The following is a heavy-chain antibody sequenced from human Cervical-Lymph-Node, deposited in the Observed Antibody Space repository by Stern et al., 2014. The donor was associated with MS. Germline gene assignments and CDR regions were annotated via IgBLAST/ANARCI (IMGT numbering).Heavy chain of an antibody. D-gene: IGHD6-13*01. CDR3: ARGRYSSSWLRRYFDY. CDR1: GGSFSGYY. Sequence: QVQLQQWGAGLLKPSETLSLTCAVYGGSFSGYYWSWIRQPPGKGLEWIGEINHSGSTNYNPSLKSPVTISVETSKNQFSLKLSSVTAADTAVYYCARGRYSSSWLRRYFDYWGQGTLVTVSS. V-gene: IGHV4-34*01. CDR2: INHSGST. J-gene: IGHJ4*02.